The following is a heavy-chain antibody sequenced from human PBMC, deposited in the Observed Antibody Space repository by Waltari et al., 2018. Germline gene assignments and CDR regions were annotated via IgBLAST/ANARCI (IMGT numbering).Heavy chain of an antibody. Sequence: EVQLLESGGGLVKPGGSLRLSCPASGFTFSTFAMTWVRQPPGKGLEWVSAISGSGGSTYYADSVKGRFTISRDNSKNTLYLQMNSLRAEDTAVYYCAKGRYSGSYYHWFDPWGQGTLVTVSS. CDR2: ISGSGGST. J-gene: IGHJ5*02. D-gene: IGHD1-26*01. V-gene: IGHV3-23*01. CDR3: AKGRYSGSYYHWFDP. CDR1: GFTFSTFA.